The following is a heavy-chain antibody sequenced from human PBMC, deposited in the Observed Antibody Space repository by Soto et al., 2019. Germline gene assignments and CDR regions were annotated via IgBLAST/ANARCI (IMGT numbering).Heavy chain of an antibody. V-gene: IGHV3-48*03. J-gene: IGHJ3*02. CDR3: ARENYDILTGYYGNDAFDI. D-gene: IGHD3-9*01. Sequence: HPGGSLRLSCAASGFTFSSYEMNWVRQAPGKGLEWVSYISSSGSTIYYADSVKGRFTISRDNAKNSLYLQMNSLRAEDTAVYYCARENYDILTGYYGNDAFDIWGQGTMVTVS. CDR1: GFTFSSYE. CDR2: ISSSGSTI.